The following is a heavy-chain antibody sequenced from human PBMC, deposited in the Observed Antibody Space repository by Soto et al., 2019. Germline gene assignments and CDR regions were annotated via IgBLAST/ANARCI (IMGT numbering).Heavy chain of an antibody. D-gene: IGHD3-9*01. J-gene: IGHJ4*02. CDR3: ARGVYYDILTGYYVYYFDY. CDR1: GGSISSGGYY. Sequence: NPSETLSLTCTVSGGSISSGGYYWSWIRQHPGKGLEWIGYIYYSGSTYYNPSLKSRVTISVDTSKNQFSLKLSSVTAADTAVYYCARGVYYDILTGYYVYYFDYWGQGTLVTVSS. CDR2: IYYSGST. V-gene: IGHV4-31*03.